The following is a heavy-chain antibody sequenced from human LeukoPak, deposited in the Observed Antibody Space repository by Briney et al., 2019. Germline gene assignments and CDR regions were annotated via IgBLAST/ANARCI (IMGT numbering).Heavy chain of an antibody. Sequence: GGSLRLSCAASGFTFSNAWMSWVRQAPGKGLEWVGRIKSKTDGGTTDYAAPVKGRFTISRDDSKNTLYLQMNSLKTEDTAVYYCTTEYDFWSGYLFDYWGQGTLVTVSS. D-gene: IGHD3-3*01. V-gene: IGHV3-15*01. CDR3: TTEYDFWSGYLFDY. CDR2: IKSKTDGGTT. CDR1: GFTFSNAW. J-gene: IGHJ4*02.